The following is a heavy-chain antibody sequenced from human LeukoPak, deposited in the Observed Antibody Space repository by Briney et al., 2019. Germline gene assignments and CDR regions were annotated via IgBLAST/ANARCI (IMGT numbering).Heavy chain of an antibody. D-gene: IGHD3-16*01. V-gene: IGHV3-30*01. CDR1: GSTFSGHL. CDR3: AREGDRHLTFDY. J-gene: IGHJ4*02. Sequence: GRSLRPSCAASGSTFSGHLLHWVRQAPGKGLEWVAGTAYEGGEKYYADSVSGRFISGDNSDNTVYLQMNGLRLEDTAVYFCAREGDRHLTFDYWGRGTLVTVSS. CDR2: TAYEGGEK.